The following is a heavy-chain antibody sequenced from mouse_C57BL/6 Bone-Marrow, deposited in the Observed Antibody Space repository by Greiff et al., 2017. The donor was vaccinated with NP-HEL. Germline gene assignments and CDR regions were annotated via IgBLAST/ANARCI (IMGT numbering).Heavy chain of an antibody. D-gene: IGHD1-1*01. CDR2: IYPGSGST. V-gene: IGHV1-55*01. CDR1: GYTFTSYW. J-gene: IGHJ2*01. CDR3: ATYYCGSSSYYFDC. Sequence: QVQLKQPGAELVKPGASVKMSCKASGYTFTSYWITWVKQRPGQGLEWIGDIYPGSGSTNYNEKFKSKATLTVDTSSSTAYMQLSSLTSVDSAVYSCATYYCGSSSYYFDCWGPGATLTVSS.